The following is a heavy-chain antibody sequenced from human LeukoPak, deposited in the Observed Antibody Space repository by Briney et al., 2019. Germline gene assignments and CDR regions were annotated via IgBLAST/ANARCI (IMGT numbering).Heavy chain of an antibody. CDR3: XXXXXXNGIGCYYYYMDV. CDR1: GFTFSSYG. V-gene: IGHV3-30*02. Sequence: PGGSLRLSCAASGFTFSSYGMHWVRQAPGKGLEWVAYIQYDGSNEQYAHSVKGRFRISRDSSKNILYLQMNSLKAEDTDVYYWXXXXXXNGIGCYYYYMDVWGKGTTVTISS. J-gene: IGHJ6*03. D-gene: IGHD2-8*01. CDR2: IQYDGSNE.